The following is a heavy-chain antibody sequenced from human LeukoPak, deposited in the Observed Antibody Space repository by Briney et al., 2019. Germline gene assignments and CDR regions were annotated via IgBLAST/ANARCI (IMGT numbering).Heavy chain of an antibody. D-gene: IGHD1-26*01. CDR2: YRNKGDSYTT. V-gene: IGHV3-72*01. CDR3: AKSGSPWHNWFDP. Sequence: PGGSLRLSCAASGFTFSDHYMDWVRQAPGKGLECFGRYRNKGDSYTTDYAASVKGRFTISRDHSKKLLYLQMNSLKTEDTAVYYCAKSGSPWHNWFDPWGQGTLVTVSS. J-gene: IGHJ5*02. CDR1: GFTFSDHY.